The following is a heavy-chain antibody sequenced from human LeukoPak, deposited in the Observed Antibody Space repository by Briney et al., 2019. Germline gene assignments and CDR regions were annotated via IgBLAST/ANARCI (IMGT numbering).Heavy chain of an antibody. CDR2: IYPRDGST. CDR3: ARSIAAAGTVSDP. Sequence: ASVKVSCKASGYTFTSNYIHWVRQAPGQGLEWMGMIYPRDGSTSYAQKFQGRVTVTRDTSTSTAYMELRSLRSDDTAVYYCARSIAAAGTVSDPWGQGTLVTVSS. V-gene: IGHV1-46*01. J-gene: IGHJ5*02. D-gene: IGHD6-13*01. CDR1: GYTFTSNY.